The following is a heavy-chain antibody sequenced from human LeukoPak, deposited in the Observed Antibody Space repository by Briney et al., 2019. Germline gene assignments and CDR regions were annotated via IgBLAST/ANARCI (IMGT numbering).Heavy chain of an antibody. CDR3: ARGLWIAVAGRNGYNNGYYFDY. V-gene: IGHV4-30-4*01. Sequence: SQTLSLTCTVSGGSISGGDYYWSWIRQPPGKGLEWIGEINHSGSTNYNPSLKSRVTISVDTSKNQFSLKLSSVTAADTAVYYCARGLWIAVAGRNGYNNGYYFDYWGQGTLVTVSS. CDR1: GGSISGGDYY. J-gene: IGHJ4*02. D-gene: IGHD6-19*01. CDR2: INHSGST.